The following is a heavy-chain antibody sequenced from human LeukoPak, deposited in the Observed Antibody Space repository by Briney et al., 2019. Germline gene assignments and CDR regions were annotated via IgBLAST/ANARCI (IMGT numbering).Heavy chain of an antibody. Sequence: ASVKVSCKASGYTFTSYGISWVRQAPGQGLEWMGWISAYNGNTNHAQKLQGRVTMTTDTSTSTAYMELRSLRSDDTAVYYCARDRGDYGSGSYYKAWGQGTLVTVSS. CDR1: GYTFTSYG. V-gene: IGHV1-18*01. D-gene: IGHD3-10*01. CDR3: ARDRGDYGSGSYYKA. CDR2: ISAYNGNT. J-gene: IGHJ5*02.